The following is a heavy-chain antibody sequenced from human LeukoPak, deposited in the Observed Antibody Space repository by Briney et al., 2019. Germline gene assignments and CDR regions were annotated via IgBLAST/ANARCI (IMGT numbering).Heavy chain of an antibody. J-gene: IGHJ6*02. CDR3: ARARGYDILTGYYTARDGMDV. CDR2: ISSSSSYI. Sequence: GGSLRLSCAASGFTFSSYSMNWVRQAPGKGLEWVSSISSSSSYIYYADSVKGRFTISRDNAKNSLCLQMNSLRAEDTAVYYCARARGYDILTGYYTARDGMDVWGQGTTVTVSS. CDR1: GFTFSSYS. D-gene: IGHD3-9*01. V-gene: IGHV3-21*01.